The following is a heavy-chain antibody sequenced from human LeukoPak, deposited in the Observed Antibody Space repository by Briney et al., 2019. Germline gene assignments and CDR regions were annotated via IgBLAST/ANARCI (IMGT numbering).Heavy chain of an antibody. CDR2: ISYDGSNK. CDR1: GFTFSSYA. V-gene: IGHV3-30-3*01. J-gene: IGHJ4*02. D-gene: IGHD1-1*01. CDR3: AKHNSPNWYDY. Sequence: GSLRLSCAASGFTFSSYAMHWVRQAPGKGLEWVAVISYDGSNKYYADSVKGRFTISRDNSKNTLYLQMNSLRAEDTAIYYCAKHNSPNWYDYWGQGTLVTVSS.